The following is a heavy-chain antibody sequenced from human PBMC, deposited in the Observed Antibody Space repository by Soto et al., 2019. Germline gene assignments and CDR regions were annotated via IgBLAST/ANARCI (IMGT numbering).Heavy chain of an antibody. CDR3: AKDLVGRDFWSGHKNYYYYGMDV. D-gene: IGHD3-3*01. J-gene: IGHJ6*02. CDR1: GFTFSSYG. Sequence: VGSLRLSCAASGFTFSSYGMHWVRQAPGKGLEWVAVISYDGSNKYYADSVKGRFTTSRDNSKNTLYLQMNSLRAEDTAVYYCAKDLVGRDFWSGHKNYYYYGMDVWGQGTTVTVSS. V-gene: IGHV3-30*18. CDR2: ISYDGSNK.